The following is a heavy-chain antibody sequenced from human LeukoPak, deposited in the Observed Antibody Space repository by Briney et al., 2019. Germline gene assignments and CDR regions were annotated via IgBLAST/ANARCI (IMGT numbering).Heavy chain of an antibody. V-gene: IGHV4-59*01. Sequence: SETLSLTCTVTGGSISSYYWSWIRQPPGKGLEWIGYIYYSGSTNYNPSLKSRVTISVDTSKNQFSLKLSSVTAADTAVYYCARRQLGFNWFDPWGQGTLVTVSS. CDR1: GGSISSYY. CDR2: IYYSGST. CDR3: ARRQLGFNWFDP. J-gene: IGHJ5*02. D-gene: IGHD6-13*01.